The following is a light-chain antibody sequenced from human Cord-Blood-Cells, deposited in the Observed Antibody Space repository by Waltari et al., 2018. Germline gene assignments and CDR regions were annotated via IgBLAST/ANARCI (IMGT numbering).Light chain of an antibody. Sequence: QSALTQPAPVSGSPGQSITISCTGTSSDVGSYNLVSWYQHHPGKAPKLMIYEGSKRPSGVSNRFSGSKSGNTASLTISGLQAEDEADYYCCSYAGSSTVVFGGGTKLTVL. CDR1: SSDVGSYNL. J-gene: IGLJ2*01. CDR3: CSYAGSSTVV. V-gene: IGLV2-23*01. CDR2: EGS.